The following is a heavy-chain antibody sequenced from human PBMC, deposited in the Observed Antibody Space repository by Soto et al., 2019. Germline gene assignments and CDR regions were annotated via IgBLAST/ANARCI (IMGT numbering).Heavy chain of an antibody. CDR1: GGSISSGGYY. CDR3: ARTPTSAYCNCFDS. V-gene: IGHV4-31*03. D-gene: IGHD3-22*01. CDR2: IYYSGST. Sequence: SETLSLTCTVSGGSISSGGYYWSWLRQHPGKGLEWIGYIYYSGSTYYNPSLKSRGIISVDTSKNQFSLKLSSVTAGETAGYYCARTPTSAYCNCFDSWGQGPLVTVSS. J-gene: IGHJ5*01.